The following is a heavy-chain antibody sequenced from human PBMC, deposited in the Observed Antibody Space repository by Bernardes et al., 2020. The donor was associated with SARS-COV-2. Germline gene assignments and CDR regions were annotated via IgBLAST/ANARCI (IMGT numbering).Heavy chain of an antibody. J-gene: IGHJ6*02. CDR3: AHLMFMGPDFDSRGYYYHYNYGMDV. D-gene: IGHD3-22*01. CDR1: GFSLSPPGVG. CDR2: IYWNEDK. V-gene: IGHV2-5*01. Sequence: SGPTLVKPTQTLTLTCPFSGFSLSPPGVGVGWIRQPPGKALEWLALIYWNEDKRYSPSVKSSLTITKDTSKNQVVLTMTNVDPVDTATYYCAHLMFMGPDFDSRGYYYHYNYGMDVWGQGTTVTVSS.